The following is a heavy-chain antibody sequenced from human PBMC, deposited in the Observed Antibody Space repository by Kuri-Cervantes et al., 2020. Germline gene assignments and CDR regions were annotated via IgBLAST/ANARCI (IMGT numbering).Heavy chain of an antibody. CDR1: GDSVSSNSAA. CDR3: ARGKSMWGSSRGYFDY. J-gene: IGHJ4*02. D-gene: IGHD6-6*01. V-gene: IGHV6-1*01. CDR2: TYYRSKWYN. Sequence: SETLSLTCAISGDSVSSNSAAWNWIRQSPSRGLEWLGRTYYRSKWYNDYAVSVKSRITINPDTSKNQFSLQLNSVTAADTAVYYCARGKSMWGSSRGYFDYWGQGTLVTVSS.